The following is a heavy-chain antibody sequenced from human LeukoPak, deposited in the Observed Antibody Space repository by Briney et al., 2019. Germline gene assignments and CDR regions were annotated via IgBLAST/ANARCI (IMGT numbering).Heavy chain of an antibody. CDR3: ARSPAVAGRYYFDY. D-gene: IGHD6-19*01. J-gene: IGHJ4*02. Sequence: PGGSLRLSCAASGFTFSYYWMTWVRQAPGKGLEWVANIKQDGSEKYYVDSVKGRFTISRDNAENSLDLQMNSLRAEDTAVYFCARSPAVAGRYYFDYWGQGTLVTVSS. CDR2: IKQDGSEK. CDR1: GFTFSYYW. V-gene: IGHV3-7*01.